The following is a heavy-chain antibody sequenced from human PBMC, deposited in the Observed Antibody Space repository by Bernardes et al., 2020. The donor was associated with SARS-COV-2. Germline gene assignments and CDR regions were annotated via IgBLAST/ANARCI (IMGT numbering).Heavy chain of an antibody. Sequence: GGSLRLSCATSGFSFNNYGLHWVRQAPGKGPEWVAVISYVGSIKYYADSVGGRFTISRDSSKNTLFLDMNSLRAEDTAVYYCAKDRSIFWFGEGKNPFHPWGQGTLVTVSS. J-gene: IGHJ5*02. D-gene: IGHD3-10*01. V-gene: IGHV3-30*18. CDR3: AKDRSIFWFGEGKNPFHP. CDR1: GFSFNNYG. CDR2: ISYVGSIK.